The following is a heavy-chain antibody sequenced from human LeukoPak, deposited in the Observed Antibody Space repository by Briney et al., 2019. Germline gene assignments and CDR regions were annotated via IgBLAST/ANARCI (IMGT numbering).Heavy chain of an antibody. CDR3: ASHAPTSFWSGYYYYFDY. J-gene: IGHJ4*02. Sequence: PGGSLRLSCAASGFTFSSYAMSWVRQAPGKGLEWVSAISGSGGSTYYADSVKGRFTISRDNSKNTLYLQMNSLRAEDTAVYYCASHAPTSFWSGYYYYFDYWGQGTLVTVSS. CDR1: GFTFSSYA. V-gene: IGHV3-23*01. D-gene: IGHD3-3*01. CDR2: ISGSGGST.